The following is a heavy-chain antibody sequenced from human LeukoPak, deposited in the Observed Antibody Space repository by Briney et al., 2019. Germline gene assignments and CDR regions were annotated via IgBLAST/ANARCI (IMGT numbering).Heavy chain of an antibody. Sequence: SQTLSLTCTVSGGSISSGSYYWSWIRQPAGKELEWIGRIYTSGSTNYNPSLKSRVTISVDTSKNQFSLKLSSVTAADTAVYYCARERITLDYWGQGTLVTVSS. CDR3: ARERITLDY. V-gene: IGHV4-61*02. CDR2: IYTSGST. CDR1: GGSISSGSYY. D-gene: IGHD3-10*01. J-gene: IGHJ4*02.